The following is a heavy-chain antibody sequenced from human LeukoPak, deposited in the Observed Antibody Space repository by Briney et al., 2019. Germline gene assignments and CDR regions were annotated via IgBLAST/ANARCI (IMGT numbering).Heavy chain of an antibody. D-gene: IGHD6-19*01. Sequence: SEALSLTCTVSGGSIISYYWSWIRQPPGKGLEWIGYMYYSGTTKFNPSLKSRVTMSVDTSKSHFSLNLRSVTAADTAVYYCARGSSSGWYNYFDYWGQGTLVTVSS. V-gene: IGHV4-59*13. J-gene: IGHJ4*02. CDR1: GGSIISYY. CDR3: ARGSSSGWYNYFDY. CDR2: MYYSGTT.